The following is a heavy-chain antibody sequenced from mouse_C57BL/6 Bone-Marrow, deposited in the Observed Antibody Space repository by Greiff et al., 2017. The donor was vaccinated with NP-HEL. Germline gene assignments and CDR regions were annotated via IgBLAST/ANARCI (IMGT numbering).Heavy chain of an antibody. CDR2: ISSGSSTI. J-gene: IGHJ2*01. V-gene: IGHV5-17*01. D-gene: IGHD2-4*01. Sequence: EVQRVESGGGLVKPGGSLKLSCAASGFTFSDYGMHWVRQAPEKGLEWVAYISSGSSTIYYADTVKGRFTISRDNAKNTLFLQMTSLRSEDTAMYYCARLDYDGYWGQGTTLTVSS. CDR1: GFTFSDYG. CDR3: ARLDYDGY.